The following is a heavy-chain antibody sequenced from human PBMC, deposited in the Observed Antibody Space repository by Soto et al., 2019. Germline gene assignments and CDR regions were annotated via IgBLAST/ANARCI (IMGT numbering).Heavy chain of an antibody. Sequence: QVQLQESGPGLVKPSETLSLTCTVSGGSISSYYWSWIRQPPGKGLEWIGYIYYSGSTNYNPSLKSRVTISVDTSKNQFSLKLSSVTAADTAVYYCARLGLGQYYFDYWGQGTLVTVSS. CDR2: IYYSGST. V-gene: IGHV4-59*01. CDR3: ARLGLGQYYFDY. J-gene: IGHJ4*02. CDR1: GGSISSYY. D-gene: IGHD3-16*01.